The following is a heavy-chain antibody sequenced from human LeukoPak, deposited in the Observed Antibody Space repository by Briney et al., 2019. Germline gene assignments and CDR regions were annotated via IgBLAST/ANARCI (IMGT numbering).Heavy chain of an antibody. CDR1: GGSLSSYY. Sequence: SETLSLTCNVSGGSLSSYYWSWLRQPPGKGLEWIGYIYYSGSTNYNPSLKSRVTISVDTSKNQFSLKLSSVTAADTAVYYCARGYYYFDYWGQGILVTVSS. J-gene: IGHJ4*02. V-gene: IGHV4-59*01. CDR2: IYYSGST. D-gene: IGHD1-1*01. CDR3: ARGYYYFDY.